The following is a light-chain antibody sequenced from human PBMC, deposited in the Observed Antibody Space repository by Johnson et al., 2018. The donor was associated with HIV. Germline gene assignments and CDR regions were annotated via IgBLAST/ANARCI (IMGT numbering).Light chain of an antibody. V-gene: IGLV1-51*02. CDR3: GTWDSSLSAGV. J-gene: IGLJ1*01. CDR1: SSNIGNNY. CDR2: ENN. Sequence: QSVLTQPPSVSAAPGQKVTISCSGSSSNIGNNYVSWYQQLPGTAPKLLIYENNKRPSGIPDRFSGSKSGTSATLAITGLQTGDEADYYCGTWDSSLSAGVFGTGNKVTVL.